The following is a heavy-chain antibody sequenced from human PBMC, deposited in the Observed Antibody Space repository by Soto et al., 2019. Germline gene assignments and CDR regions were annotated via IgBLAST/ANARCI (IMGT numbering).Heavy chain of an antibody. V-gene: IGHV3-73*01. CDR1: GFIFADST. J-gene: IGHJ6*02. D-gene: IGHD3-16*01. Sequence: GGSLRLSCAVAGFIFADSTIHWVRQASGKGREWVGRIRSKAHNYAIEYAEAVKGRFVISRDNSRNTAYLQMNSLKTEDTAVYYCTRHDPVGWGDVWGQGTTVTVSS. CDR2: IRSKAHNYAI. CDR3: TRHDPVGWGDV.